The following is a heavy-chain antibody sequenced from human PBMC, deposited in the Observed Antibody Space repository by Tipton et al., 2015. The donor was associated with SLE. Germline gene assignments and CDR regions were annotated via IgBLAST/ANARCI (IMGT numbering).Heavy chain of an antibody. CDR2: IIPIFGTA. D-gene: IGHD6-13*01. CDR1: GGTFSRYS. CDR3: ARAGIGDTFDI. V-gene: IGHV1-69*18. Sequence: QLVQSGAELRKPGSSVRVSCKVSGGTFSRYSITWVRQAPGQGLEWMGRIIPIFGTANYAQKFQGRVTITADESTSTAYMELSSLRSEDTAVYYCARAGIGDTFDIWGQGTMVTVSS. J-gene: IGHJ3*02.